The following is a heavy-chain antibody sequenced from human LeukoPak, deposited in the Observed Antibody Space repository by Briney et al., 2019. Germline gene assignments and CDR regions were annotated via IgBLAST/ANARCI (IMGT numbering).Heavy chain of an antibody. J-gene: IGHJ4*02. V-gene: IGHV3-48*04. Sequence: PGGSLRLSCAASGFTFSSYTMNWVRQAPGRGLEWVSYIDLSGSTLYYVDSVKGRFTISRDNAKNSLYLQMNSLRAEDTAVYYCARPAVAGLRAGGYDYWGQGTLVTVSS. D-gene: IGHD6-19*01. CDR2: IDLSGSTL. CDR3: ARPAVAGLRAGGYDY. CDR1: GFTFSSYT.